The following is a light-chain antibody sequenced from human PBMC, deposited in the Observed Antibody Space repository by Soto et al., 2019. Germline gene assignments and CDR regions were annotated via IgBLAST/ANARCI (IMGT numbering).Light chain of an antibody. CDR1: SSDVGRYNY. J-gene: IGLJ2*01. Sequence: QSALTQPASVSGSPGQSITISCTGTSSDVGRYNYVSWYQQHPGKAPKLMIYEVRNRPSGVSSRFSGSKSGNTASLTISGPRVEDELEYSSNPYTSTPPWGFGGGTK. V-gene: IGLV2-14*01. CDR2: EVR. CDR3: NPYTSTPPWG.